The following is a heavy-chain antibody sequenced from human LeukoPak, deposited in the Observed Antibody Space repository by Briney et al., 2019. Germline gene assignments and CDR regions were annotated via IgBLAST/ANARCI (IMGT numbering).Heavy chain of an antibody. CDR2: FSSSSSAI. CDR1: GFTFSSYS. V-gene: IGHV3-48*02. D-gene: IGHD2-21*02. CDR3: ARVCGGDCYHLDY. Sequence: PGGSLRLSCAASGFTFSSYSVTWVRQAPGKGLEWVSYFSSSSSAISYADSVKGRFTISRDNAKNSLYLQMNSLRDEDTAVYYCARVCGGDCYHLDYWGQGTLVTVSS. J-gene: IGHJ4*02.